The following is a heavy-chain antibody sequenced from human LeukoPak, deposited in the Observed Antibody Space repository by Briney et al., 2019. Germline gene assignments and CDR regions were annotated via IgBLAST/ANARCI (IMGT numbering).Heavy chain of an antibody. CDR3: ARTKIRYGMDV. V-gene: IGHV4-61*08. CDR1: GGSISSGGYY. Sequence: SETLSLTCTVSGGSISSGGYYWSWIRQPPGKGLEWIGYIYYSGSTNYNPSLKSRVTISVDTSKNQFSLKLSSVTAADTAVYYCARTKIRYGMDVWGQGTTVTVSS. D-gene: IGHD5-18*01. J-gene: IGHJ6*02. CDR2: IYYSGST.